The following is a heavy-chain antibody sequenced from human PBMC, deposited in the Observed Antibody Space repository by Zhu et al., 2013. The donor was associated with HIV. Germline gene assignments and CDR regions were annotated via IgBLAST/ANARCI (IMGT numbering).Heavy chain of an antibody. CDR3: ATALRFLEWATRVGMDV. J-gene: IGHJ6*03. V-gene: IGHV1-24*01. Sequence: QVQLVQSGAEVKKPGASVKVTCKVSGYTLTELSMHWVRQAPGKGLEWMGGFDPEDGETIYAQKFQGRVTMTEDTSTDTAYMELSSLRSEDTAVYYCATALRFLEWATRVGMDVWGKGTTVTVSS. CDR1: GYTLTELS. D-gene: IGHD3-3*01. CDR2: FDPEDGET.